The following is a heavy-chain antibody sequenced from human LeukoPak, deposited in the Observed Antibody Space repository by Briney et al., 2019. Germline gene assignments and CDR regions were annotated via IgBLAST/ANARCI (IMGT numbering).Heavy chain of an antibody. D-gene: IGHD3-9*01. CDR1: GYTFTVYY. Sequence: GASVKVSCKASGYTFTVYYMHWVRHAPGQGLELMGWINPNSGGTNYAQKFQGRVTMTRDTSISTAYMELSRLRSDDTAVYYCARDQYDILTGYYFDYWGQGTLVTVSS. CDR3: ARDQYDILTGYYFDY. J-gene: IGHJ4*02. CDR2: INPNSGGT. V-gene: IGHV1-2*02.